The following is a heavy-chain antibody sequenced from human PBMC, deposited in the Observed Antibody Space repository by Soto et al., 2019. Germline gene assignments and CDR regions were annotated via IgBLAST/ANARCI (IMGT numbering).Heavy chain of an antibody. CDR2: MYNSGTT. V-gene: IGHV4-31*03. Sequence: PSETLSLTCTVSGGSINSGGYFWTCVRQHPGKGLEWIGYMYNSGTTYYTSSLKSRVNISGDTSKNQFSLRLSSVTAADTAVYYCARAKGRSFDHWGQGTLVTVSS. J-gene: IGHJ4*02. CDR3: ARAKGRSFDH. D-gene: IGHD3-10*01. CDR1: GGSINSGGYF.